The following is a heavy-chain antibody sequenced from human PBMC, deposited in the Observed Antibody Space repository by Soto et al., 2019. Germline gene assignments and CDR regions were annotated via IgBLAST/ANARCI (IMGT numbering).Heavy chain of an antibody. V-gene: IGHV3-66*04. J-gene: IGHJ4*02. D-gene: IGHD6-19*01. Sequence: EVQLVESGGGLVQPGGSLRLSCAASGFTVSSNFMGWVRQAPGKGLEWVSVIYSGGNTYYADSVKGRFTISRDNSKNTLSLQMNSLRAEDTAVYYCARPRGNGWLDHWGQGTLVTVSS. CDR1: GFTVSSNF. CDR2: IYSGGNT. CDR3: ARPRGNGWLDH.